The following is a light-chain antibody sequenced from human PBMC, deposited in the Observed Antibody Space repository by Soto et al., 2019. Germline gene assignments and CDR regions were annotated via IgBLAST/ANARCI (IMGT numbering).Light chain of an antibody. V-gene: IGKV3-11*01. CDR2: DAS. CDR3: QQRSNWPT. CDR1: QSVSPS. Sequence: EIVLTQSPGTLSLSPGERATLPCRASQSVSPSLAWYQQKPGQAPRLLIFDASNRATGIPPRFSGSVSGTDFTLTISSLEPEDFAVYYCQQRSNWPTFGQGTKVDI. J-gene: IGKJ1*01.